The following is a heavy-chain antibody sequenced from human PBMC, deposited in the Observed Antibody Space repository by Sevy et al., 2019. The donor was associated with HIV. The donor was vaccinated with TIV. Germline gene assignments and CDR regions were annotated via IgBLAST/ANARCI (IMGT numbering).Heavy chain of an antibody. V-gene: IGHV1-18*01. CDR2: INTYNGDT. Sequence: ASVKVSCKASGYTFSSYGITWVRQAPGQGLEWMGWINTYNGDTNYAQKFQGRVTMTTDTSTSTAYMDLGSLRFDDTAVYYCARLDLSGSGWYGNGMDVWGQGTTVTVSS. CDR3: ARLDLSGSGWYGNGMDV. J-gene: IGHJ6*02. CDR1: GYTFSSYG. D-gene: IGHD6-19*01.